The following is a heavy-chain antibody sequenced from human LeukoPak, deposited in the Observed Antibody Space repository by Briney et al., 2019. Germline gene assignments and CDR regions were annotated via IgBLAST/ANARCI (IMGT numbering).Heavy chain of an antibody. V-gene: IGHV1-2*02. D-gene: IGHD7-27*01. Sequence: ASVKVSCKASGYTFTDHYLHWVRQAPGQGLEWVGWIRPKSGETHYAQKFQGRVTMTRDTSIRTAYLELSGVRSDDTAVYYCARDHNWGPDYWGQGTLITIST. CDR1: GYTFTDHY. J-gene: IGHJ4*02. CDR2: IRPKSGET. CDR3: ARDHNWGPDY.